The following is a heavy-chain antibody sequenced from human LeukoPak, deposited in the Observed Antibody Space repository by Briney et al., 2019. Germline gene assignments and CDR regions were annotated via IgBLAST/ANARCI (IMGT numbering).Heavy chain of an antibody. V-gene: IGHV4-34*01. CDR2: INHSGST. Sequence: SETLSLTCAVYGGSFSGYYWSWIRQPPGKGLEWIGEINHSGSTNYNPSLKSRVTISVDTSKNHFSLKVSTVTAADTAVYYCARGGITIFSGAMDVWGKGTMVTVSS. CDR3: ARGGITIFSGAMDV. CDR1: GGSFSGYY. J-gene: IGHJ6*03. D-gene: IGHD3-9*01.